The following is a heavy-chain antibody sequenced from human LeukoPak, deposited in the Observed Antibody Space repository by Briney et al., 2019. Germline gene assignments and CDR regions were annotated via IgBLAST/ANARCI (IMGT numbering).Heavy chain of an antibody. Sequence: GGSLRLSCAASGFTFSSYWMSWARQAPGKGLEWVANIKQDGSEKYYVDSVKGRFTISRDNAKNSLHLQMNSLRVEDMAVYFCANIREKYYYASSGYSSTYYFDYWGQGTLVTVSS. J-gene: IGHJ4*02. CDR3: ANIREKYYYASSGYSSTYYFDY. CDR2: IKQDGSEK. D-gene: IGHD3-22*01. V-gene: IGHV3-7*01. CDR1: GFTFSSYW.